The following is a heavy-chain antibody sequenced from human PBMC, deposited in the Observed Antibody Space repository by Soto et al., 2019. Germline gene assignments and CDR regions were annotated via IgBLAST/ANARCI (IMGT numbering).Heavy chain of an antibody. CDR3: ARLESGYDHYYYYYMDV. Sequence: SQTLSLTCTVSGGSISSYYWSWIRQPQGKGLEWIGNIYYSGSTYYNPSLKSRVTISVDTSKNQFSLKLSSVTAADTAVYYCARLESGYDHYYYYYMDVWGKGTTVTSP. V-gene: IGHV4-59*08. CDR2: IYYSGST. D-gene: IGHD5-12*01. CDR1: GGSISSYY. J-gene: IGHJ6*03.